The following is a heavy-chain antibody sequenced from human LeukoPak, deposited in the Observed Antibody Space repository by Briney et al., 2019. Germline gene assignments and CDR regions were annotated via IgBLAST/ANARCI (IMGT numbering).Heavy chain of an antibody. Sequence: PVGSLRLSCAGSGFTFSSYWMSWVRQAPGKGLEWVASINQDKSQIKYVESVKDRFTISRDNAKSSLFLQMNSLRVADTAVYYCARLRDDVTKLDSWGQGTLVTVSS. CDR2: INQDKSQI. V-gene: IGHV3-7*01. CDR1: GFTFSSYW. CDR3: ARLRDDVTKLDS. J-gene: IGHJ4*02. D-gene: IGHD2-8*01.